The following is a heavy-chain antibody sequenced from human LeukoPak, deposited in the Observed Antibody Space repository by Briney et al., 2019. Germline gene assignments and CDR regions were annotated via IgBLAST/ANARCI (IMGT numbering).Heavy chain of an antibody. CDR2: INSDGSST. Sequence: GGSLRLSCAASGFTFSSYWMHWVRQAPGKGLVWVSRINSDGSSTSYADSVKGRFTISGDNAKNTLYLQMNSLRAEDTAVYYCAQGGVGATQAFDIWGQGTMVTVSS. V-gene: IGHV3-74*01. CDR1: GFTFSSYW. J-gene: IGHJ3*02. CDR3: AQGGVGATQAFDI. D-gene: IGHD1-26*01.